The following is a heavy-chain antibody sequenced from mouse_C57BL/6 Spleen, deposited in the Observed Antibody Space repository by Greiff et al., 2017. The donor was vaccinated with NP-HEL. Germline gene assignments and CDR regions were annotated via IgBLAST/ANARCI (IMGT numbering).Heavy chain of an antibody. Sequence: DVKLVESGGGLVKPGGSLKLSCAASGFTFSSYAMSWVRQTPEKRLEWVATISDGGSYTYYPDNVKGRFTISRDNAKNNLYRQMSHLKAEDTAMYYCARDREITRAYWGQGTLVTVSA. CDR3: ARDREITRAY. J-gene: IGHJ3*01. V-gene: IGHV5-4*01. CDR1: GFTFSSYA. D-gene: IGHD2-4*01. CDR2: ISDGGSYT.